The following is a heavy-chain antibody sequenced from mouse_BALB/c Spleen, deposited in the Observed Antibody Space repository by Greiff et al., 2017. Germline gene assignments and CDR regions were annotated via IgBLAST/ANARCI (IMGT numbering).Heavy chain of an antibody. CDR3: AREYRYDRYFDV. D-gene: IGHD2-14*01. CDR2: IYPGDGST. V-gene: IGHV1S56*01. CDR1: GYTFTSYY. Sequence: VQLQQSGPELVKPGASVKMSCKASGYTFTSYYIHWVKQRPGQGLEWIGWIYPGDGSTKYNEKFKGKTTLTADKSSSTAYMLLSSLTSEDSAIYFCAREYRYDRYFDVWGAGTTVTVSS. J-gene: IGHJ1*01.